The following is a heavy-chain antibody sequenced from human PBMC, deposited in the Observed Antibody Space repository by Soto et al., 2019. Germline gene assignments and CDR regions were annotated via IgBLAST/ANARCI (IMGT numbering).Heavy chain of an antibody. CDR2: ISAYNGNT. D-gene: IGHD5-18*01. CDR1: GYTFTSYG. J-gene: IGHJ3*02. CDR3: ARAGGIQLWYNAFDI. V-gene: IGHV1-18*01. Sequence: QVQLVQSGAEVKKPGASVKVSCKASGYTFTSYGISWVRQAPGQGLEWMGWISAYNGNTNYAQKLQGRVTMTTDTSTSKAYMGLRSLRSDDTAVYYCARAGGIQLWYNAFDIWGQGTMVTVSS.